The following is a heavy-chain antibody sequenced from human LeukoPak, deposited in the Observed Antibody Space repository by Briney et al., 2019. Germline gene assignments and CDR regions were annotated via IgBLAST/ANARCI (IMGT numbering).Heavy chain of an antibody. CDR2: INPNSGGT. CDR3: ARITAVVVTAIGWYDY. V-gene: IGHV1-2*02. Sequence: ASVKVSCKASGYTFTGYYIHWVRHTPGQGLEWMGWINPNSGGTNYAQTVQSRVTMTRDTSITAAYMELSRLRTDDTAVYYCARITAVVVTAIGWYDYWGQGTLVTVSS. D-gene: IGHD2-21*02. J-gene: IGHJ4*02. CDR1: GYTFTGYY.